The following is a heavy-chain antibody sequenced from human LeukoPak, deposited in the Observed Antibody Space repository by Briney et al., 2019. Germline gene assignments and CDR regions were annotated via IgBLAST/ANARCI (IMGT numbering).Heavy chain of an antibody. D-gene: IGHD2-15*01. V-gene: IGHV3-48*02. Sequence: GGSLRLSCAASGFTFSSYSMNWVRQAPGKGLEWVSYISSSSSTIYYADSVKGRFTISRDNAKNSLYLQMNSLRDEDTAVYYCAREVVVAATDWFDPWGQGTLVTVSS. J-gene: IGHJ5*02. CDR1: GFTFSSYS. CDR2: ISSSSSTI. CDR3: AREVVVAATDWFDP.